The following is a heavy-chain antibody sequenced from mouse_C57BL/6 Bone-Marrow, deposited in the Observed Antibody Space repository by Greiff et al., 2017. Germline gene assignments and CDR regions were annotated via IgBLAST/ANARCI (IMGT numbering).Heavy chain of an antibody. V-gene: IGHV1-9*01. CDR1: GYTFTNYW. CDR2: ILPGSGST. J-gene: IGHJ4*01. CDR3: ARWGYAMDY. Sequence: QVQLQQPGAELVKPGASVKLSCKASGYTFTNYWMHWVKQRPGHGLEWIGEILPGSGSTNYNEKFKGKATFTADTSSNTAYMQLSSLTTEDSAIYYCARWGYAMDYWGQGTSVTVSS.